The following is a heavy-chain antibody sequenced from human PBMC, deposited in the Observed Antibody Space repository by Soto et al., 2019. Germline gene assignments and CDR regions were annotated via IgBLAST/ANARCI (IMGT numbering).Heavy chain of an antibody. CDR2: IDGSGRNT. J-gene: IGHJ4*01. CDR1: GFTFSSYA. Sequence: SLRLSCAASGFTFSSYAMSWVRQAPGKGLEWVSGIDGSGRNTYYADSVKGRFTISRDNSKNTLSVQMDSLRVEDTALYYCAKDGGSVCSGGTCYFQAPDYWG. CDR3: AKDGGSVCSGGTCYFQAPDY. V-gene: IGHV3-23*01. D-gene: IGHD2-15*01.